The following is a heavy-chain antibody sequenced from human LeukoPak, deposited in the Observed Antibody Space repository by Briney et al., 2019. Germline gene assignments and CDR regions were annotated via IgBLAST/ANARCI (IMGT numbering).Heavy chain of an antibody. CDR2: IYYSGST. CDR1: GGSISSYY. CDR3: ARETWGPYSSGGAFDP. J-gene: IGHJ5*02. V-gene: IGHV4-59*01. Sequence: PSETLSLTCTVSGGSISSYYWSWIRQPPGKGLEWIGYIYYSGSTNYNPSLKSRVTISVDTSKNQFSLKLSSVTAADTAVYYCARETWGPYSSGGAFDPWGQGTLVTVSS. D-gene: IGHD6-19*01.